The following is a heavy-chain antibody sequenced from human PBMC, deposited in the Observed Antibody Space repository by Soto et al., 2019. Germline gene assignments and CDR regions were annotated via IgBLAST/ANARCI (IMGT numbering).Heavy chain of an antibody. J-gene: IGHJ4*02. V-gene: IGHV3-23*01. Sequence: EVQLLESGGGLIQPGGSLRLSCAASGFTFSSYAMSWVRQAPGKGLEWVSAISGSGGRTYYADSVKGRFTISRDNSRNAVYLQMISLRAEDTAVYYCAKDGTNYGDYGFDNWGQGTLVIVSS. CDR1: GFTFSSYA. D-gene: IGHD4-17*01. CDR2: ISGSGGRT. CDR3: AKDGTNYGDYGFDN.